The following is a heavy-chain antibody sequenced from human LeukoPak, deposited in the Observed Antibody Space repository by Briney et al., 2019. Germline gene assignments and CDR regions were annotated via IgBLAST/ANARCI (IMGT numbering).Heavy chain of an antibody. D-gene: IGHD6-13*01. V-gene: IGHV3-74*01. J-gene: IGHJ6*02. CDR1: GFTFSSYW. CDR2: INSDGSST. Sequence: GGSLRLSCAASGFTFSSYWMHWVRQAPGKGLVWVSRINSDGSSTSYADSVKGRFTISRDNAKNTLYLQMNSLRAEDTAVYYCARDVAAANYYYYGMDVWGQGTTVTVSS. CDR3: ARDVAAANYYYYGMDV.